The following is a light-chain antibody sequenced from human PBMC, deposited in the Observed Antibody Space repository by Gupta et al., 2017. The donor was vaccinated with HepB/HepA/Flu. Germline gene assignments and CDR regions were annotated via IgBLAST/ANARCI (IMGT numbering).Light chain of an antibody. Sequence: EIVLTQYPAHLSLSPGARVTLSCRASQSVGIFLAWCQHKVGQAPRLLIYDASNSAIGIPARFSGSGSGTDFTLTISSLEPEDFADYYCQHRGYSGTFGQGTKVESK. V-gene: IGKV3-11*01. J-gene: IGKJ1*01. CDR1: QSVGIF. CDR3: QHRGYSGT. CDR2: DAS.